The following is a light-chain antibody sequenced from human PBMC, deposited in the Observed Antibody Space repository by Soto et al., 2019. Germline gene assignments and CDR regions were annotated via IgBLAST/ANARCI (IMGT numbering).Light chain of an antibody. CDR3: QTWGTGIRV. Sequence: QPVLTQSPSASASLGASVKLTCTLSSGHSNYAIAWPQQQPEKGPRYLMKVNSDGSLRKGDGIPDRFSDSISGAERYLTISSLQSEDEADYYCQTWGTGIRVFGGGTKRTVL. V-gene: IGLV4-69*01. CDR1: SGHSNYA. J-gene: IGLJ2*01. CDR2: VNSDGSL.